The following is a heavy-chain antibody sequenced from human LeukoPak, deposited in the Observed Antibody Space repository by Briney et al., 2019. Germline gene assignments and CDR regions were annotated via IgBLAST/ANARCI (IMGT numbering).Heavy chain of an antibody. CDR3: ARVASVSYYNFDY. V-gene: IGHV1-2*04. J-gene: IGHJ4*02. Sequence: ASVKVSCKASGYTFTGYYMHWVRQAPGQGLEWMGWINPNSGGTNYAQKFQGWVTMTRDTSISTAYMELSRLRSDDTAVYYRARVASVSYYNFDYWGQGTLVTVSS. CDR1: GYTFTGYY. CDR2: INPNSGGT. D-gene: IGHD3-10*01.